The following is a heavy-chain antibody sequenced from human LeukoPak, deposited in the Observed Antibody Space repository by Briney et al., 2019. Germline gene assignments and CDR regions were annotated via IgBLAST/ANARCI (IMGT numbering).Heavy chain of an antibody. CDR3: AKADRRVLGSTNWFDP. CDR2: IYRNADGGTT. Sequence: PGGSLRLSCAASGFTFSNAWMTWVRQAPGKGLEWVGRIYRNADGGTTDYAAPVKGRFTISRDDSKNTLYLQMNSLKTEDTAVYYCAKADRRVLGSTNWFDPWGQGTLVTVSS. J-gene: IGHJ5*02. CDR1: GFTFSNAW. V-gene: IGHV3-15*05.